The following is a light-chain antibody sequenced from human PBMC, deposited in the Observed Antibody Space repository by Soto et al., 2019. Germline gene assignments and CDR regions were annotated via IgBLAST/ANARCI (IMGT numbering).Light chain of an antibody. J-gene: IGLJ1*01. CDR2: EVT. CDR3: SSFTGSNNLYV. Sequence: QSVLTQPPSASGSPGQSVTISCTGTSSDIGGYNYVSWYQQHPGKAPKLMIYEVTKRPSGVPDRFSASRSGNTASLTVSGLQAEDEADYYCSSFTGSNNLYVFGTGT. CDR1: SSDIGGYNY. V-gene: IGLV2-8*01.